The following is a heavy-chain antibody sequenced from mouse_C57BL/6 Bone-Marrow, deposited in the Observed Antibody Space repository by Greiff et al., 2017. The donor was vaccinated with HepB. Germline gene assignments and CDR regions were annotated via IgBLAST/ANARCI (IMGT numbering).Heavy chain of an antibody. D-gene: IGHD2-4*01. Sequence: VKLQESGAELARPGASVKLSCKASGYTFTSYGISWVKQRTGQGLEWIGEIYPRSGNTYYNEKFKGKATLTADKSSSTAYMELRSLTSEDSAVYFCARGYYDYAPAWFAYWGQGTLVTVSA. CDR2: IYPRSGNT. V-gene: IGHV1-81*01. CDR1: GYTFTSYG. CDR3: ARGYYDYAPAWFAY. J-gene: IGHJ3*01.